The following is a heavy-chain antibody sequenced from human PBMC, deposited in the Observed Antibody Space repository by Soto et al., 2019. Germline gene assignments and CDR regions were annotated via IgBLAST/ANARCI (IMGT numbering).Heavy chain of an antibody. CDR1: GGTLSSYA. CDR2: IIPIFGTA. Sequence: GGSVKGCCKASGGTLSSYAISLVREAAGQGLEWMGGIIPIFGTANYAQKFQGRVTITADESTSTAYMELSSLRSEDTAVYYCARGGGAYYYYGMDVWGQGTTVTVSS. J-gene: IGHJ6*01. CDR3: ARGGGAYYYYGMDV. V-gene: IGHV1-69*13.